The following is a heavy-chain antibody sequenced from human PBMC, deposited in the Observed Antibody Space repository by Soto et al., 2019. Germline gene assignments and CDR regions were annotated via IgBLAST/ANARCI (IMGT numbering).Heavy chain of an antibody. D-gene: IGHD3-16*01. CDR1: GFTFSSYA. CDR2: ISGSGGST. J-gene: IGHJ5*02. CDR3: AKGLGGSNWFDP. Sequence: GSLRLSCAASGFTFSSYAMSWVRQAPGKGLEWVSAISGSGGSTYYADSVKGRLTISRDNSKNTLYLQMNSLRAEDTAVYYCAKGLGGSNWFDPWGQGTLVTVSS. V-gene: IGHV3-23*01.